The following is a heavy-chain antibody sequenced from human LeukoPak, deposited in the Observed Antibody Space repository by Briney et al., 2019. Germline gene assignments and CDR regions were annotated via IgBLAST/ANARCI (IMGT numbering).Heavy chain of an antibody. CDR1: GFTFSDYY. CDR2: ISSGSSII. J-gene: IGHJ4*02. D-gene: IGHD5-12*01. CDR3: VRSLSDYDRNFDY. Sequence: GGSLRLSCAASGFTFSDYYMGWIRKAPGKGLEWVSCISSGSSIIYYTDSVKGRFTISRDNAKNSLYLQMNSLRAQDTAVYYCVRSLSDYDRNFDYWGQGTLVTVSS. V-gene: IGHV3-11*04.